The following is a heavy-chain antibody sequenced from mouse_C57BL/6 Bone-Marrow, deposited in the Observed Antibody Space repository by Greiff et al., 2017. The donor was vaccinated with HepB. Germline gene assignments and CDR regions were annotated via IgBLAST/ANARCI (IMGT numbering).Heavy chain of an antibody. D-gene: IGHD2-2*01. CDR2: IWSGGST. J-gene: IGHJ4*01. Sequence: VQGVESGPGLVQPSQSLSITCTVSGFSLTSYGVHWVRQSPGKGLEWLGVIWSGGSTDYNAAFISRLSISKDNSKSQVFFKMNSLQADDTAIYYCARMVTTYAMDYWGQGTSVTVSS. V-gene: IGHV2-2*01. CDR1: GFSLTSYG. CDR3: ARMVTTYAMDY.